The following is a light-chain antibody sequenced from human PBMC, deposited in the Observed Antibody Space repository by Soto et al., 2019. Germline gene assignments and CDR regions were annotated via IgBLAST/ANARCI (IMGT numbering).Light chain of an antibody. CDR2: GSY. V-gene: IGKV3-20*01. J-gene: IGKJ2*01. CDR1: QSISSSS. CDR3: QRYGGSFA. Sequence: EIVLTQSPGTLYLSPGERATLSCRASQSISSSSLAWYQQKPGQAPRLLIYGSYGRATGIPDRFTGSGSGTDFTLTISRLEPEDFAVYYCQRYGGSFAFGQGTKLEIK.